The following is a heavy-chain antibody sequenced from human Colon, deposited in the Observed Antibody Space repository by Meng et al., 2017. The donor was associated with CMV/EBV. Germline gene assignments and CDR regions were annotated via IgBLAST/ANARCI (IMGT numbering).Heavy chain of an antibody. Sequence: GESLKISCAASGFSLSNYGMHWVRQAPGKGLEWVSVIAWDGETSYYADSVKGRFTISRDVSEPSLYLEMNNLRPEDTAFYYCVKGGADLKWLLFDSWGPGTLVTVSS. CDR1: GFSLSNYG. V-gene: IGHV3-43D*03. J-gene: IGHJ4*02. D-gene: IGHD3-3*01. CDR2: IAWDGETS. CDR3: VKGGADLKWLLFDS.